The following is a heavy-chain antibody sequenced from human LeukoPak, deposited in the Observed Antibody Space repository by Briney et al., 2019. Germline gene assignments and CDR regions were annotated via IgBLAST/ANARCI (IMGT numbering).Heavy chain of an antibody. D-gene: IGHD1-7*01. V-gene: IGHV2-5*02. CDR2: LYWDDDK. CDR3: AHSKMGLLILYYFDY. J-gene: IGHJ4*02. Sequence: SGPTLVKPTQTLTLTCTFSGSSLSTREVGVGWVRQPPGKALEWLALLYWDDDKRYSPSLKSRLTITKDTSKNQVVLTMTNMDPVDTATYYCAHSKMGLLILYYFDYWGQGTLVTVSS. CDR1: GSSLSTREVG.